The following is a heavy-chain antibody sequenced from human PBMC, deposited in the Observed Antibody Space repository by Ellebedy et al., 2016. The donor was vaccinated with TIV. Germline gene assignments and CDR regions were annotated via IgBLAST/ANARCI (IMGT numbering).Heavy chain of an antibody. D-gene: IGHD4-17*01. CDR2: IIPIFGTA. CDR3: ASDYGDYCFDY. V-gene: IGHV1-69*13. J-gene: IGHJ4*02. CDR1: GGTFSSYA. Sequence: AASVKVSCKASGGTFSSYAISWVRQAPGQGLEWMGGIIPIFGTANYAQKFQGRVTITADESTSTAYMELSSLRSEDTAVYYWASDYGDYCFDYWGQGTLVTGSS.